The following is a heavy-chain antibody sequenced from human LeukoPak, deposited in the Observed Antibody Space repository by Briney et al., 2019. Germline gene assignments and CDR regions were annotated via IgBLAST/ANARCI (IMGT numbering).Heavy chain of an antibody. CDR2: IYTSGST. D-gene: IGHD2-2*01. V-gene: IGHV4-4*07. Sequence: SETLSLTCTVSGGSISSYYWSWIRQPAGKGLEWIGRIYTSGSTNYNPSLKSRVTMSVDTSKNQFSLKLSSVTAADTAVYYCARDQGESTSWPYWYFDLWGRGTLVTVSS. CDR3: ARDQGESTSWPYWYFDL. J-gene: IGHJ2*01. CDR1: GGSISSYY.